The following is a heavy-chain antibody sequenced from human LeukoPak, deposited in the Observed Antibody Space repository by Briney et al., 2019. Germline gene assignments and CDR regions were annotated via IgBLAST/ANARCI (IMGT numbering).Heavy chain of an antibody. J-gene: IGHJ4*02. Sequence: PSDTLSLTCTVSGGSIRSGSHYWAWSRQPPGKGLEWIGSIYYSGSTYYKPSLENRLTISIDTSKNHFSLKLSSLSAAGTSVYYCAKRDDSGGNLVDLWGQGTLVTVS. CDR2: IYYSGST. CDR3: AKRDDSGGNLVDL. V-gene: IGHV4-39*02. CDR1: GGSIRSGSHY. D-gene: IGHD3-22*01.